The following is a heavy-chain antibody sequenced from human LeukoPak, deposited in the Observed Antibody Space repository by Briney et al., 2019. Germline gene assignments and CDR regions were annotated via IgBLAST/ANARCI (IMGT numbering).Heavy chain of an antibody. D-gene: IGHD2-15*01. Sequence: PGGALRLSSAPSRFTLRSYTTSSVPLAPGKGVERGSDICGSGGSTYYAASVKGRFTISRDNSKNTLYLQMNSLRAEDTAVYYCAKDDCSGGSCYPEDWGHGALVTV. J-gene: IGHJ4*01. CDR3: AKDDCSGGSCYPED. CDR2: ICGSGGST. CDR1: RFTLRSYT. V-gene: IGHV3-23*01.